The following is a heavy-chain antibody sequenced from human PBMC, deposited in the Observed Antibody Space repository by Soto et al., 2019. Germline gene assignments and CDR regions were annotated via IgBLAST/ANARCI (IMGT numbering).Heavy chain of an antibody. J-gene: IGHJ6*02. V-gene: IGHV1-18*01. CDR1: RYTFTSYG. Sequence: ASVKVSCKASRYTFTSYGISWVQQAPGQGLEWMGWISAYNGNTNYAQKLQGRVTMTTDTSTSTAYIELRSLRSDDTAVYYCARDVRSSHLREYYGMDVWGQGTTVTVSS. D-gene: IGHD6-13*01. CDR2: ISAYNGNT. CDR3: ARDVRSSHLREYYGMDV.